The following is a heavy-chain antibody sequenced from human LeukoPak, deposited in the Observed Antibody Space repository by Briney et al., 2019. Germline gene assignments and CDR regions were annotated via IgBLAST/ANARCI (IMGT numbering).Heavy chain of an antibody. CDR2: ISAYNGNP. V-gene: IGHV1-18*01. D-gene: IGHD3-22*01. J-gene: IGHJ3*02. CDR3: ARNLQYYYDSNDAFDI. CDR1: GYTLTNYG. Sequence: ASVKVSCKASGYTLTNYGISWVRQAPGQGLECMGWISAYNGNPNYAQKLQGRVTMTTDTSTSTAYMELRSLRSDDTAVYYCARNLQYYYDSNDAFDIWGQGTMVTVSS.